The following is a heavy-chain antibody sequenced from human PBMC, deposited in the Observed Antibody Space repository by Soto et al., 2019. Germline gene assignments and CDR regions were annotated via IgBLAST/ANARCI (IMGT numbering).Heavy chain of an antibody. J-gene: IGHJ4*02. Sequence: GGSLRLSCAASGFTFSSYGMHWVRQAPGKGLEWVAVIWYDGSNKYYADSVKGRFTISRDNSKNTLYLQMNSLRAEDTAVYYCAREVKEWELQEKGPIDYWGQGTLVTVSS. CDR2: IWYDGSNK. CDR1: GFTFSSYG. V-gene: IGHV3-33*01. CDR3: AREVKEWELQEKGPIDY. D-gene: IGHD1-26*01.